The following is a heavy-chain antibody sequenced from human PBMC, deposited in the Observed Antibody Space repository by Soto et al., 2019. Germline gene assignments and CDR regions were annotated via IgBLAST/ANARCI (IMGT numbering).Heavy chain of an antibody. CDR2: ISYIGST. CDR1: GGSISSGAYY. V-gene: IGHV4-31*03. CDR3: ARDLGKTTYWYCGMDV. J-gene: IGHJ6*02. Sequence: SETLSLTCTVSGGSISSGAYYWSWIRQHPGTGLEWIGYISYIGSTYYNPSLKSRVTISVDTSKTQFSLKLSSVTAADTAVYYCARDLGKTTYWYCGMDVWGQGTTVTVSS.